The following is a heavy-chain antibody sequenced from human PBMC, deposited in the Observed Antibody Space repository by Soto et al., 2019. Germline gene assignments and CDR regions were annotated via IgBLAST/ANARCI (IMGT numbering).Heavy chain of an antibody. V-gene: IGHV1-24*01. J-gene: IGHJ6*02. D-gene: IGHD4-17*01. CDR3: ATPGAYGKYGGLYV. CDR1: GDTLAELS. CDR2: FDPEDGEP. Sequence: GASVKVSCKVSGDTLAELSMHWVRQAPGKGLEWVGGFDPEDGEPIYAQKFQGRVTMTDDTSTDTASMELSSLRSEDTAVYYCATPGAYGKYGGLYVWGQGTTVTVSS.